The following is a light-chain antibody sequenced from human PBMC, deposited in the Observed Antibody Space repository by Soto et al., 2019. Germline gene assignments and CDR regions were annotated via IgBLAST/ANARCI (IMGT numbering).Light chain of an antibody. V-gene: IGLV2-8*01. CDR3: NSYADSDNWV. J-gene: IGLJ3*02. CDR1: SSDVGGYNY. Sequence: QSALTQPPSASGSPGQSVTISCTGTSSDVGGYNYVSWYQHHPGKAPKLMTYEVTKRPSGVPDRFSGSKSGNTASLTVSGLQAEDEADYYCNSYADSDNWVFGGGTKVTVL. CDR2: EVT.